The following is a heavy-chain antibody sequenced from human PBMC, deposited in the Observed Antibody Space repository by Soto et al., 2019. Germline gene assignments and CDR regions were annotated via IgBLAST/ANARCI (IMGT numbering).Heavy chain of an antibody. CDR3: AREAKRSGYYGSWFDP. D-gene: IGHD3-3*01. V-gene: IGHV4-30-4*01. CDR1: GVSIISGDYY. Sequence: SETLSLTCTVSGVSIISGDYYWSWIRQPPGKGLEWIGYIYYSGSTYYNPSLKSRVTISVDTSKNQFSLKLSSVTAADTAVYYCAREAKRSGYYGSWFDPWGQGTLVTVSS. J-gene: IGHJ5*02. CDR2: IYYSGST.